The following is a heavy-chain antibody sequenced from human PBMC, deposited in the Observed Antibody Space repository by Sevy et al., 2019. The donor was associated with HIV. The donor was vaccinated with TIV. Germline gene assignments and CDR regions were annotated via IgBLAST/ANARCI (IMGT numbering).Heavy chain of an antibody. J-gene: IGHJ4*02. V-gene: IGHV3-21*01. D-gene: IGHD1-26*01. CDR3: ARDFPVGTTSTFDY. CDR1: GFTFSNYN. Sequence: GGCLRLSCAASGFTFSNYNMNWVRQAPGKGLEWVSSITGSSNYIYYADSLKGRFTASRDNAKNSLYLQMNSLRAEDTAVYYCARDFPVGTTSTFDYWGQGTLVTVSS. CDR2: ITGSSNYI.